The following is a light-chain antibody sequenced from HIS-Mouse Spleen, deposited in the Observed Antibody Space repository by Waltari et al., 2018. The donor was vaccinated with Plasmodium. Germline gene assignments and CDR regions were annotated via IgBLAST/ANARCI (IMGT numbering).Light chain of an antibody. CDR3: LQDYNYPYT. CDR2: AAS. J-gene: IGKJ2*01. V-gene: IGKV1-6*01. Sequence: AIQMTQSPSSLSASVGDRVTLTCRARQGIRNDLGWYQQKPGKAPKLLIYAASSLQSGVPSRFSGSGSGTDFTLTISSLQPEDFATYYCLQDYNYPYTFGQGTKLEIK. CDR1: QGIRND.